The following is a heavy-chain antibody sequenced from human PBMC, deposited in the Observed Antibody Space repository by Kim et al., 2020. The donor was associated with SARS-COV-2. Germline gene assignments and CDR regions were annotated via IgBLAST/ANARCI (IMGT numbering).Heavy chain of an antibody. CDR3: AKDLVLKLYYYDSSGYPDY. Sequence: GGSLRLSCAASGFTFSSYGMHWVRQAPGKGLEWVAVIWYDGSNKYYADSVKGRFTISRDNSKNTLYLQMNSLRAEDTAVYYCAKDLVLKLYYYDSSGYPDYWGQGTLVTVSS. J-gene: IGHJ4*02. V-gene: IGHV3-33*06. D-gene: IGHD3-22*01. CDR1: GFTFSSYG. CDR2: IWYDGSNK.